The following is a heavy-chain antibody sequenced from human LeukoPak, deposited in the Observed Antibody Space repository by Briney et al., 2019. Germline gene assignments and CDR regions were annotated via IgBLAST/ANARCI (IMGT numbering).Heavy chain of an antibody. V-gene: IGHV4-34*01. J-gene: IGHJ4*02. Sequence: SETLSLTCAVYGGSFSGYYWSWIRQPPGEGLEWIGEINHSGSTNYNPSLKSRVTISVDTSKNQFSLKLSSVTAADTAVYYCARRITMVRGSNYWGQGTLVTVSS. CDR2: INHSGST. CDR3: ARRITMVRGSNY. D-gene: IGHD3-10*01. CDR1: GGSFSGYY.